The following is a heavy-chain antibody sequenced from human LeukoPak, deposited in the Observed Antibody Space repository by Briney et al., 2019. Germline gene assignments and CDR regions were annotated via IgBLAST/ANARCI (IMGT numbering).Heavy chain of an antibody. CDR3: AKVLNIYHYYGMDV. CDR1: GFTFTSYA. V-gene: IGHV3-23*01. J-gene: IGHJ6*02. CDR2: ISGSGGST. Sequence: GGSLRLSCAASGFTFTSYAMTWVRQAPGKGLEWVSGISGSGGSTDYADSVRGRFTISRDNSKNTLFLQVNSLRAEDTAVYYCAKVLNIYHYYGMDVWGQGTTVTVSS. D-gene: IGHD2/OR15-2a*01.